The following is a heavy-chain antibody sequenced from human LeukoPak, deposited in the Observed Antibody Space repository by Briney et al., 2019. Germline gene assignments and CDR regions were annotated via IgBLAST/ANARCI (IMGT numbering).Heavy chain of an antibody. CDR3: ARIRVDYYDSSGYYGIDY. Sequence: SGPTLVNPTPTLTLTCTFSGFSLSTSGMCVSWIRQPPGKALEWLSLIDWDEDKYYSTSLKTRINISEDNSNSQVVLTMTNMDPVDTATYYCARIRVDYYDSSGYYGIDYWGQGTLVTVSS. D-gene: IGHD3-22*01. CDR2: IDWDEDK. V-gene: IGHV2-70*01. CDR1: GFSLSTSGMC. J-gene: IGHJ4*02.